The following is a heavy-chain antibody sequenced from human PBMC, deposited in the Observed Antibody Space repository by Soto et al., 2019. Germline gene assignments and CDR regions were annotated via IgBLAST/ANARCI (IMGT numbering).Heavy chain of an antibody. Sequence: ASVKVSCKASGYTFTSYAMHWVRQAPGQRLEWMGWINAGNGNTKYSQRFQGRVTITRDTSASTAYMELSSLRSDDTAVYYCARDFFEDDRWFDPWGQGTLVTVSS. CDR1: GYTFTSYA. D-gene: IGHD3-3*01. CDR3: ARDFFEDDRWFDP. CDR2: INAGNGNT. V-gene: IGHV1-3*01. J-gene: IGHJ5*02.